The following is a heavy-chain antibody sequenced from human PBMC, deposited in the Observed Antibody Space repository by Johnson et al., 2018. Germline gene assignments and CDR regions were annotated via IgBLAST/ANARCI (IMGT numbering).Heavy chain of an antibody. CDR2: VYYNGSS. V-gene: IGHV4-59*01. J-gene: IGHJ3*02. CDR1: GGSISTYY. CDR3: ARDNPHDTVARDAFDS. D-gene: IGHD4-23*01. Sequence: QVQLVESGPGLVKPSETLSLTCTVSGGSISTYYWSWIRQPPGKGLEWLGYVYYNGSSHYNPSLKSRITMSVDTSKKQFSLKLNSVTAADTAVYYCARDNPHDTVARDAFDSWGQGTMVTVSS.